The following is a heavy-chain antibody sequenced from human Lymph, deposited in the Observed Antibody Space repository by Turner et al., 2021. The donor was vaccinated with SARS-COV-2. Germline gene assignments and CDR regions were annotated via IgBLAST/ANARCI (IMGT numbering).Heavy chain of an antibody. CDR3: ARQTVNNWVDP. CDR2: IFYRGST. J-gene: IGHJ5*02. CDR1: GGSMNNNY. V-gene: IGHV4-59*01. D-gene: IGHD2-21*02. Sequence: QVQLQDSGPRLVKPLETLSLTCTVSGGSMNNNYWSWIRQPPGKRLEWIGFIFYRGSTNYNPSLKSRVTISVDTSENQFSLKLTSVTAADTAIYYCARQTVNNWVDPWGQGTLVTVSS.